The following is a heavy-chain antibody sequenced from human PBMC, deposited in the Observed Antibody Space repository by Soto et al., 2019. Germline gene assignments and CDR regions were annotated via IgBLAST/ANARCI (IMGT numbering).Heavy chain of an antibody. V-gene: IGHV3-48*01. D-gene: IGHD3-22*01. Sequence: EVQLVESGGGLVQPGGSLRLSCAASGFTFSSYSMNWVRHAPGNGLECVSYISSSSSTIYYADSVKGRFTISRDNAKNSLYLQMNSLRAEETAVYYCARGAYYYDSSGLSYWGQGTLVTVSS. CDR1: GFTFSSYS. CDR2: ISSSSSTI. CDR3: ARGAYYYDSSGLSY. J-gene: IGHJ4*02.